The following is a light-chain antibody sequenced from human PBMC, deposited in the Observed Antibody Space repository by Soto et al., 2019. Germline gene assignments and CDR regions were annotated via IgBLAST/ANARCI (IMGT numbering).Light chain of an antibody. CDR2: EVS. CDR3: SSYTRSSTLGV. J-gene: IGLJ2*01. Sequence: QSALTQPASVSGSPGQSITISCTGTSSDVGGCNYVYWYQQHPGKAPKLMIYEVSNRPSGVSDRFSGSKSGTTASLTISGPQAEDESDYYCSSYTRSSTLGVFGGGTKLTVL. CDR1: SSDVGGCNY. V-gene: IGLV2-14*01.